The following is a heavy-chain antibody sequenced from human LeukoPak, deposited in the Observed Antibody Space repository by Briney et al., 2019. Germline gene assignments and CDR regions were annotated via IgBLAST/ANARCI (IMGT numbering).Heavy chain of an antibody. D-gene: IGHD4-17*01. CDR2: INTDGSST. CDR3: ARGRYGDLDY. CDR1: GFTFSNHW. V-gene: IGHV3-74*01. Sequence: GGSLRLSCAASGFTFSNHWMHWVRQAPGKGLVWVSRINTDGSSTNYADSVKGRFTISRDNAKNTLYLQMNSLRAEDTAVYLCARGRYGDLDYWGQGTMVTVSS. J-gene: IGHJ3*01.